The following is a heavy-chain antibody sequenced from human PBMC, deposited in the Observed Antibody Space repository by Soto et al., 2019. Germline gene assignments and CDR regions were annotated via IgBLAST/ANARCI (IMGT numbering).Heavy chain of an antibody. CDR1: GGSISSYY. V-gene: IGHV4-59*01. J-gene: IGHJ5*02. Sequence: SETLSLTCTVSGGSISSYYWSWIRQPPGKGLEWIGYIYYSGSTNYNPSFKSRVTISVDTSKNLFSLKLSSVTAADTAVYYCARARITMKKGFDPWGQGTLVTVSS. CDR2: IYYSGST. CDR3: ARARITMKKGFDP. D-gene: IGHD3-22*01.